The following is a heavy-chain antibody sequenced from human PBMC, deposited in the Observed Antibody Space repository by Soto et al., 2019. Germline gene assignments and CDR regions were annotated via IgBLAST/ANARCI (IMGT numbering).Heavy chain of an antibody. CDR3: AKDSVGGYSFWSGYYSDGLDV. Sequence: EVKLLESGGGLAQPGGSLRLSCVGSGFTFYSYAISWVRQAPGERLQWIAAISGSADGTDYAHSVRGRFTISRDNAKKPVHLQMDSLRVEDTAVYFCAKDSVGGYSFWSGYYSDGLDVWGQGTLVTVS. V-gene: IGHV3-23*01. D-gene: IGHD3-3*01. J-gene: IGHJ3*01. CDR1: GFTFYSYA. CDR2: ISGSADGT.